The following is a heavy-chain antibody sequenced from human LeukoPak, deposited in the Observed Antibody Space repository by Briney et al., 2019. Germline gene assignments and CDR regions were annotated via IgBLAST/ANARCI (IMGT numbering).Heavy chain of an antibody. CDR1: GFSLSTSGVG. J-gene: IGHJ4*02. CDR3: GGSNNGQVWGDFEY. Sequence: ESGPTLVNPTQTLTLTCTFSGFSLSTSGVGVGWIRQPPGKALEWLALIYWNDDKRYSPSLKSRLTITKDTSKKQVVLTMTNMDPVDTATYFCGGSNNGQVWGDFEYWGQGTLVTVSS. V-gene: IGHV2-5*01. CDR2: IYWNDDK. D-gene: IGHD5-18*01.